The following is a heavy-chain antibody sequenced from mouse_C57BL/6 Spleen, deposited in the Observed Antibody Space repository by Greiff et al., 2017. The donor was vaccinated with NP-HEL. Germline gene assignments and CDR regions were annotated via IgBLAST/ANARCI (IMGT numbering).Heavy chain of an antibody. CDR2: IYHRDGST. CDR3: ARDLHYYDYDGAMDY. V-gene: IGHV1-78*01. D-gene: IGHD2-4*01. CDR1: GYTFTDHT. J-gene: IGHJ4*01. Sequence: VQLQQSDAELVKPGASVKISCKVSGYTFTDHTIHWMKQRPEQGLEWIGYIYHRDGSTKYNEKFKGKATLTADKSSSTAYMQLNSLTSEDSAVYFCARDLHYYDYDGAMDYWGQGTSVTVSS.